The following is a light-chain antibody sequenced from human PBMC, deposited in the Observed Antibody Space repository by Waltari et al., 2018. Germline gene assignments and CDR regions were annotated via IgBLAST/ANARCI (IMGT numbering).Light chain of an antibody. CDR3: GTWDTSLSPGEV. V-gene: IGLV1-51*01. CDR1: SSHIGNNY. Sequence: SVLTQPPSVSAAPGQKVTISCSGSSSHIGNNYVAWYQQLPGRAPKLLIYDSCQRPAGVPGRFSGSRSGTSATLGITGLQTGDEAVYYCGTWDTSLSPGEVFGGGTKLTVL. CDR2: DSC. J-gene: IGLJ2*01.